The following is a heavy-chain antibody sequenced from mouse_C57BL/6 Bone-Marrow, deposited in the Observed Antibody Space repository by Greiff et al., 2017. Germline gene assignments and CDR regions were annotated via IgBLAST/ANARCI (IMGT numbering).Heavy chain of an antibody. Sequence: EVKLMESGGGLVQPGGSLSLSCAASGFTFTDYYMSWVRQPPGKALEWLGFIRNKANGYTTEYSASVKGRFTISRDNSQSILYLQMNALRAEDSATYDCARFGGNLWYFDVWGTGTTVTVSS. CDR1: GFTFTDYY. V-gene: IGHV7-3*01. J-gene: IGHJ1*03. CDR2: IRNKANGYTT. D-gene: IGHD1-1*02. CDR3: ARFGGNLWYFDV.